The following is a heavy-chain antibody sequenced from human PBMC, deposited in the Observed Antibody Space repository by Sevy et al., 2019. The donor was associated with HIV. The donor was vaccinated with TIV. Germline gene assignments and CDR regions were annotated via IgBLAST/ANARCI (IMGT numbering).Heavy chain of an antibody. CDR2: MKQDGSKK. J-gene: IGHJ3*02. V-gene: IGHV3-7*01. Sequence: GGSLRLSCAASGFTFSSYWMSWVRQAPGKGLEWVANMKQDGSKKYYVYSVKGRFTISRDNAKNSLYLQMNSLRAEDTAVYYCARGVQIAMAGFGFDAFDIWGQGTMVTVSS. CDR3: ARGVQIAMAGFGFDAFDI. D-gene: IGHD6-19*01. CDR1: GFTFSSYW.